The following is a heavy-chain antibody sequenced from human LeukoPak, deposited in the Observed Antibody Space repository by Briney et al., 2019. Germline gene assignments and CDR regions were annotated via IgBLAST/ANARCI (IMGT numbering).Heavy chain of an antibody. CDR3: AKVLGSGRLYLVVDY. D-gene: IGHD2-8*01. V-gene: IGHV3-23*01. Sequence: GGSLRLSCAASGFTFSSYSMNWVRQAPGKGLEWVSAISGSGGSTYYADSVKGRFTISRDNSKNTLYLQMNSLRAEDTAVYYCAKVLGSGRLYLVVDYWGQGTLVTVSS. CDR1: GFTFSSYS. CDR2: ISGSGGST. J-gene: IGHJ4*02.